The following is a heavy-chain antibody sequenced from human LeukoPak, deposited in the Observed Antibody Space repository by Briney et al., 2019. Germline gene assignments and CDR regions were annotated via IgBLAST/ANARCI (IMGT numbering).Heavy chain of an antibody. Sequence: SLTLSCSASGFPFRDYYMSWFRQPPRKGLQWVSYISVGESYTYHADPVKGRLTISRDIANNALYLQMISLRAGDTAVYYCARGLPYVAGKGSYFGYWGQGTVVTVSS. CDR3: ARGLPYVAGKGSYFGY. V-gene: IGHV3-11*06. CDR1: GFPFRDYY. D-gene: IGHD6-19*01. CDR2: ISVGESYT. J-gene: IGHJ4*02.